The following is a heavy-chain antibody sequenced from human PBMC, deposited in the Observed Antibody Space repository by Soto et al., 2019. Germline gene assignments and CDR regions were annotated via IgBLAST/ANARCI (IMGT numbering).Heavy chain of an antibody. Sequence: QVQLQQSGPGLVKPSQTLSLTCAISGDSVSSNDAPWDWIRQSPSRGLEWRGRTYYRSRWQTDYATSVKSRISINPDTSNNQVSLQLNSVTPDDTAVYYCARLIGNSWLDSWGQGTLVTVSS. V-gene: IGHV6-1*01. J-gene: IGHJ5*01. CDR2: TYYRSRWQT. D-gene: IGHD3-16*01. CDR1: GDSVSSNDAP. CDR3: ARLIGNSWLDS.